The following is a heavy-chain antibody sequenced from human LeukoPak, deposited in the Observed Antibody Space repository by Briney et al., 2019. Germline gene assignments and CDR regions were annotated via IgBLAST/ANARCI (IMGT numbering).Heavy chain of an antibody. J-gene: IGHJ6*03. V-gene: IGHV3-23*01. CDR1: GFTFSSYA. CDR2: ISGSGGET. D-gene: IGHD3-3*01. CDR3: AKTDSFGVSYYYMDV. Sequence: KTGGSLRLSCAASGFTFSSYAMSWVRQAPGKGLEWVSTISGSGGETYYADSVKGRFTISRENCKNTLYLQMNSLRAEATAVYYCAKTDSFGVSYYYMDVWGKGTTVTVSS.